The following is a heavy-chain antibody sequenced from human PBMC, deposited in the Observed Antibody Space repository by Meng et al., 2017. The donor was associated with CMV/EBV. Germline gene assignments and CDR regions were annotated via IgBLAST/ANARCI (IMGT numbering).Heavy chain of an antibody. D-gene: IGHD3-22*01. V-gene: IGHV4-4*07. Sequence: QVQLQDSRPGLVKPSETLSLPCTVSGGSISSYYWSWIRQPAGRGLEWIGRIYTSGSTNYNPSLKSRVTMSVDTSKNQFSLKLSSVTAADTAVYYCARGGLYYYDSSGHFDYWGQGTLVTVSS. CDR3: ARGGLYYYDSSGHFDY. CDR2: IYTSGST. CDR1: GGSISSYY. J-gene: IGHJ4*02.